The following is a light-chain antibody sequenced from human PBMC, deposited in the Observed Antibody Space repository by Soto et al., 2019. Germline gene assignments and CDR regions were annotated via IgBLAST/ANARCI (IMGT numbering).Light chain of an antibody. CDR3: QTWSTDIRV. CDR2: LNSDGSH. Sequence: QLVLTQPPSASASLGASVELTCTLSSGHNSYAIAWHQQQPEKGPRYLMKLNSDGSHSKGDGIPDRFSGSSSGAERYLTISSLQSEDEADYYCQTWSTDIRVFGGGTQLTVL. V-gene: IGLV4-69*01. CDR1: SGHNSYA. J-gene: IGLJ3*02.